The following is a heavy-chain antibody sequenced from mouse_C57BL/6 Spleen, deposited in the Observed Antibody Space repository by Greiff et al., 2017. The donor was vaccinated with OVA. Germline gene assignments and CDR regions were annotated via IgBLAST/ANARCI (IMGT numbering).Heavy chain of an antibody. CDR2: IRSKSNNYAT. D-gene: IGHD1-3*01. CDR3: VRLGGKGYAMDY. Sequence: EVMLVESGGGLVQPKGSLKLSCAASGFSFNTYAMNWVRQAPGKGLEWVARIRSKSNNYATYYADSVKDRFTISRDDSESMLYLQMNNLKTEDTAMYYCVRLGGKGYAMDYWGQGTSVTVSS. J-gene: IGHJ4*01. V-gene: IGHV10-1*01. CDR1: GFSFNTYA.